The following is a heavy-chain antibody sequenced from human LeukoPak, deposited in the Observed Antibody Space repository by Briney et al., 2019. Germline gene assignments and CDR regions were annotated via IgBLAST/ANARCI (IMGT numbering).Heavy chain of an antibody. Sequence: GSLRLSCAASGFTFSSYAMHWVRQAPGKGLEWVAVISYDGSNKYYADSVKGQFTISRDNSKNTLYLQMNSLRAEDTAVYYCAREYGDYDFACDYWGQGTLVTVSS. CDR3: AREYGDYDFACDY. CDR1: GFTFSSYA. D-gene: IGHD4-17*01. J-gene: IGHJ4*02. CDR2: ISYDGSNK. V-gene: IGHV3-30-3*01.